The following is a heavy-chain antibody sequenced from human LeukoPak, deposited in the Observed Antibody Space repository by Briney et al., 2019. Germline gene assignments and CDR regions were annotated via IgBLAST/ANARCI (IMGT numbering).Heavy chain of an antibody. CDR1: GYTFTSYG. CDR3: ARDRLRYEFGELLPDY. Sequence: ASVEVSCKASGYTFTSYGISWVRQAPGQGLEWMGWISAYNGNTNYAQELQGRVTMTTDTSTSTAYMELRSLRSDDTAVYYCARDRLRYEFGELLPDYWGQGTLVTVSS. J-gene: IGHJ4*02. V-gene: IGHV1-18*01. D-gene: IGHD3-10*01. CDR2: ISAYNGNT.